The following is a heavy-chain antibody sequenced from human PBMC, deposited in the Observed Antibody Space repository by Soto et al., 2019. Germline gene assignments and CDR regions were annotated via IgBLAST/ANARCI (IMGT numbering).Heavy chain of an antibody. CDR3: ARRIAAAGTRGNFVDY. V-gene: IGHV5-51*07. CDR1: GYSFTSYW. CDR2: IYPGDSDT. Sequence: GESLKISCKGSGYSFTSYWIGWVHQMPGKGLEWMGIIYPGDSDTRYSPSFQGQVTISADKSISTAYLQWSSLKASDTAMYYCARRIAAAGTRGNFVDYWGQGTLVTVS. D-gene: IGHD6-13*01. J-gene: IGHJ4*02.